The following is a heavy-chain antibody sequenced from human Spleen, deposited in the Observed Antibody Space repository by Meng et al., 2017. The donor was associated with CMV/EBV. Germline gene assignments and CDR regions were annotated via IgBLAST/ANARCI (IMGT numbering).Heavy chain of an antibody. Sequence: GESLKISCAASGFTFSSYSMNWVRQAPGKGLEWVSYISSSSSTIYYADSVKGRFTISRDNAKSSLYLQMNSLRAEDTAVYYCARQDRSPADYWGQGTLVTVSS. CDR1: GFTFSSYS. CDR3: ARQDRSPADY. J-gene: IGHJ4*02. CDR2: ISSSSSTI. D-gene: IGHD1-14*01. V-gene: IGHV3-48*04.